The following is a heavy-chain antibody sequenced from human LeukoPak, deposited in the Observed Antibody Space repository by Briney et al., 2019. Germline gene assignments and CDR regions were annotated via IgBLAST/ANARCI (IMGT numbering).Heavy chain of an antibody. CDR1: GFTFSSYG. D-gene: IGHD2-2*03. Sequence: GMPLRFSCAASGFTFSSYGMHSVRQASGKVLERVAVISYDGSNKYYADSVKGRSTISRDNSKNTLYLQMNSLRAEDTAVYYCAKSGYCSSTSCYGIDYWGQGTLVTVSS. V-gene: IGHV3-30*18. J-gene: IGHJ4*02. CDR2: ISYDGSNK. CDR3: AKSGYCSSTSCYGIDY.